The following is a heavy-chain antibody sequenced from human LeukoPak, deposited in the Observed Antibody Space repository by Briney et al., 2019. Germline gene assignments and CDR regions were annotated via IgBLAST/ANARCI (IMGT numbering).Heavy chain of an antibody. CDR1: GGTLPGYY. CDR3: ARLRYFDWLFRYYYGMDV. CDR2: INHSGST. Sequence: SDTLPHTRAVYGGTLPGYYSSWIRQPPGKGLEWVGQINHSGSTNYNPSLKSRVTISVDTSKNQFSLKLSSVTAADTAVYYCARLRYFDWLFRYYYGMDVWGQGTTVTVSS. V-gene: IGHV4-34*01. D-gene: IGHD3-9*01. J-gene: IGHJ6*02.